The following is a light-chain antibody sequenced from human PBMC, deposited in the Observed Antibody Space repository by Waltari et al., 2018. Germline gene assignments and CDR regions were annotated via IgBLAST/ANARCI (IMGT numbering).Light chain of an antibody. CDR3: QQYGSSPWT. CDR2: GAS. J-gene: IGKJ1*01. V-gene: IGKV3-20*01. CDR1: QSVSSSY. Sequence: EIVLTQSPGTLSLSPVERATPSCWASQSVSSSYLAWYQQKPGQAPRVLIHGASNRATGIPDRFSGSGSGTDFTLTISRLEPEDFAVYYCQQYGSSPWTFGQGTKVEIK.